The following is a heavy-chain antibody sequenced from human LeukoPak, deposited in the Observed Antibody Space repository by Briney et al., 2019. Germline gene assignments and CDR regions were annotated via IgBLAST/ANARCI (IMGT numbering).Heavy chain of an antibody. CDR1: GGSFSGYY. J-gene: IGHJ4*02. D-gene: IGHD4-17*01. Sequence: ASETLSLTCAVSGGSFSGYYWTWIRQPPGKGLEWIGEINHSGNANYNPSLKGRVTISLDMSENHFSLKLTSVTAADTAVYYCARGQGTVTTHWGQGTLVTVSS. V-gene: IGHV4-34*01. CDR2: INHSGNA. CDR3: ARGQGTVTTH.